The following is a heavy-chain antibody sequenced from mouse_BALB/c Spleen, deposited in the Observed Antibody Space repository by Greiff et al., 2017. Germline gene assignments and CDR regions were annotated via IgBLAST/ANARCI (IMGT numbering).Heavy chain of an antibody. CDR2: IYPGGGYT. Sequence: VQLQQSGAELVRPGTSVKISCKASGYTFTNYWLGWVKQRPGHGLEWIGDIYPGGGYTNYNEKFKGKATLTADTSSSTAYMQLSSLTSEDSAVYFCARRKDGYWYFDVWGAGTTVTVSS. J-gene: IGHJ1*01. D-gene: IGHD2-3*01. CDR1: GYTFTNYW. CDR3: ARRKDGYWYFDV. V-gene: IGHV1-63*02.